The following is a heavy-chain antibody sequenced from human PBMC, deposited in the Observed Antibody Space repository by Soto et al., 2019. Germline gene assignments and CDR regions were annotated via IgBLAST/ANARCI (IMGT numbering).Heavy chain of an antibody. CDR2: IYHTGST. Sequence: LSRTCSVSGGSISTVGHYWTWIRQPPGKGLEWIGSIYHTGSTYYSKSLRSRLTMSVDTSKSQFSLRLSSVTAADTAVYYCARATGTLRSRNCDYWGQGSLVTVSS. CDR1: GGSISTVGHY. V-gene: IGHV4-31*03. J-gene: IGHJ4*02. D-gene: IGHD1-1*01. CDR3: ARATGTLRSRNCDY.